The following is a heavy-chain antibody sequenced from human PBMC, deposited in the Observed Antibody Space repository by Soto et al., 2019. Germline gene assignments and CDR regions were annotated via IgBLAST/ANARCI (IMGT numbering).Heavy chain of an antibody. J-gene: IGHJ6*02. CDR2: ISYDGSNK. CDR1: GFTFSSYG. Sequence: PGGSLRLSCAASGFTFSSYGMHWVRQAPGKGLEWVAVISYDGSNKYYADSVKGRFTISRDNSKNTLYLQMNSLRAEDTAVYYCAKELGEAARGGYYYYYGMDVWGQGTTVTVSS. D-gene: IGHD6-6*01. CDR3: AKELGEAARGGYYYYYGMDV. V-gene: IGHV3-30*18.